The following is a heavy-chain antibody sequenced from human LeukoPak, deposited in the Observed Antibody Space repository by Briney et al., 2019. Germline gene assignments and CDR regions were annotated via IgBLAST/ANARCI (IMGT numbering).Heavy chain of an antibody. Sequence: ASVKVSCKVSGYTXTSYGISWVRQAPGQGLEWMGWISPYNGNTNYAQKLQGRVTMTTDTSTSTAYMELRSLRSDDTAVYYCARDSDYYYDSSAWGFDYWGQGTLVTVSS. V-gene: IGHV1-18*01. CDR3: ARDSDYYYDSSAWGFDY. J-gene: IGHJ4*02. D-gene: IGHD3-22*01. CDR2: ISPYNGNT. CDR1: GYTXTSYG.